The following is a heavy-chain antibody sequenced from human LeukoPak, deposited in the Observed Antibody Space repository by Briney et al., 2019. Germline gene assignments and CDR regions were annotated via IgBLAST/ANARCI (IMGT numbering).Heavy chain of an antibody. V-gene: IGHV3-30*02. J-gene: IGHJ4*02. Sequence: GGSLRLSCAASGFTSSNYGMHWVRQAPGMGLEWVAFIRYDGTNKYYADSVKGRFTISRDNSKNTLYLQMNSLRAEDTAVYYCARAPLHYDSSGYNTGGFDYWGQGTPVTVSS. CDR1: GFTSSNYG. D-gene: IGHD3-22*01. CDR2: IRYDGTNK. CDR3: ARAPLHYDSSGYNTGGFDY.